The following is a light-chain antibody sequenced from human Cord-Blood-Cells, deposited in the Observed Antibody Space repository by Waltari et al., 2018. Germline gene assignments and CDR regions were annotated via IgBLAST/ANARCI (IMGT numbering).Light chain of an antibody. V-gene: IGKV1-39*02. Sequence: DIQMTQSPSSLSASVGDRVTITCRASQSISSYLNWYQQKPGKAPKLLIYAASSLQSGVPSRFSGSGSGTDFTLTISSLQPEDFAVYYCQQDYNLPPNSFGQGTKLEIK. CDR2: AAS. CDR3: QQDYNLPPNS. J-gene: IGKJ2*03. CDR1: QSISSY.